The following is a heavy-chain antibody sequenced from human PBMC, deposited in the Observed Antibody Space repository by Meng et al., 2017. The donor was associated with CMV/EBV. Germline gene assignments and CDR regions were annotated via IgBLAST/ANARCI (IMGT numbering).Heavy chain of an antibody. D-gene: IGHD3-10*01. CDR2: IKTRTRGEAT. Sequence: MSWVGKAAGKGVKWVGSIKTRTRGEATDYDAPVKGRFNISRDDSKTTVYLQMNSLKIEDTAVYFCAADSILGSGSFGPWGQGTLVTVSS. CDR3: AADSILGSGSFGP. J-gene: IGHJ5*02. V-gene: IGHV3-15*01.